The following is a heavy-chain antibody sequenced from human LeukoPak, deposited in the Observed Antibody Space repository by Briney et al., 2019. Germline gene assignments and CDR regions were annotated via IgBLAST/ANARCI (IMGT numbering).Heavy chain of an antibody. CDR3: ARNVSAPSDHAGYFDY. D-gene: IGHD1-14*01. CDR2: MNPDTGDT. V-gene: IGHV1-8*01. J-gene: IGHJ4*02. CDR1: GYTFTGYD. Sequence: ASVKVSCKASGYTFTGYDINWVRQATGQGLEWMGWMNPDTGDTGYAQKFQDRVTMTRNTSIDTAYMELSGLRSEDSAVYYCARNVSAPSDHAGYFDYWGQGTLVTVSS.